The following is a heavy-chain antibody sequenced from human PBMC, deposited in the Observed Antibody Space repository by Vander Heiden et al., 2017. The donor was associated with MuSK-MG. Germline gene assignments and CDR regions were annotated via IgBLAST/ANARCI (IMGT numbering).Heavy chain of an antibody. D-gene: IGHD2-15*01. CDR1: GGTVSSYA. CDR3: AGAGLFCSGGSCYSGGYFDY. CDR2: IIPILVIA. J-gene: IGHJ4*02. Sequence: QVQLVQSGAEVKKAGSSVKVSCKASGGTVSSYAISGVRQAPGQGLEWMGRIIPILVIANYTQKVQGKVTITADKSTSTAYMELSSLRSEDTAVYYCAGAGLFCSGGSCYSGGYFDYWGQGTLVTVSS. V-gene: IGHV1-69*04.